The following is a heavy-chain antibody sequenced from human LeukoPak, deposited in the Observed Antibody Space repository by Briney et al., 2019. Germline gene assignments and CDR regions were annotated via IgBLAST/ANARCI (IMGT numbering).Heavy chain of an antibody. D-gene: IGHD2-2*01. Sequence: PGGSLRLSCAASGFTFSSYSMNWVRQAPGKGLEWVSYISKSSDRIYHADSVKGRFTISRDNAKNSLYLQMNSLRAEDTAVYYCARQRRDCSSTSCYLFLDYWGQGTLVTVSS. CDR3: ARQRRDCSSTSCYLFLDY. CDR1: GFTFSSYS. V-gene: IGHV3-48*04. CDR2: ISKSSDRI. J-gene: IGHJ4*02.